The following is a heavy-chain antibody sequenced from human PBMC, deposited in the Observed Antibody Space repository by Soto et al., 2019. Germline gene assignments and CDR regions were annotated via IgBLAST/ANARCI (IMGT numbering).Heavy chain of an antibody. D-gene: IGHD4-17*01. CDR3: ARGHEYGGNSDAFDI. Sequence: GASVKGSCKGSVGTLSTPSINWGRQAPGQRPEWMGNILPIFGTADYAQKFQGRVTITADKSTNTAYMELRSLLSEDTAVYYCARGHEYGGNSDAFDIWGQGTVVTVSS. V-gene: IGHV1-69*06. CDR2: ILPIFGTA. J-gene: IGHJ3*02. CDR1: VGTLSTPS.